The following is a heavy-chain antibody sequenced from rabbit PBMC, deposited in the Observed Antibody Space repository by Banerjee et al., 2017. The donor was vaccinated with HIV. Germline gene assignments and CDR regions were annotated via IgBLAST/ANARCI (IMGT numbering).Heavy chain of an antibody. CDR2: IAAGSSGST. V-gene: IGHV1S45*01. J-gene: IGHJ4*01. D-gene: IGHD4-1*01. CDR3: ARDLSYISGRGANDL. Sequence: QEQLVESGGGLVTLGGSLKLSCKASGIDFSSYGISWVRQAPGKGLEWIACIAAGSSGSTYYASWAKGRFTISKTSSTTVTLQMTSLTAADTATYFCARDLSYISGRGANDLWGPGTLVTVS. CDR1: GIDFSSYG.